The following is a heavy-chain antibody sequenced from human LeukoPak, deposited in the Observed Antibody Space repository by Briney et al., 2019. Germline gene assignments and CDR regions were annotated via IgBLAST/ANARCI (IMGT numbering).Heavy chain of an antibody. Sequence: ASVKVSCKASGYTFTNYAMHWVRQAPGQRLEWMGWINAGNGNTKYSQEFQGRVTITRDTSASIAYMELSSLRYDDMAVYYCARGCSGGACYEYHLDPWGQGTLVTVSS. D-gene: IGHD2-15*01. CDR1: GYTFTNYA. CDR2: INAGNGNT. V-gene: IGHV1-3*03. J-gene: IGHJ5*02. CDR3: ARGCSGGACYEYHLDP.